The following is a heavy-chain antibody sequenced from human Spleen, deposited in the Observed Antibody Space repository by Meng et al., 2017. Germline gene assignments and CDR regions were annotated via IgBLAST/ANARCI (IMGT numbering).Heavy chain of an antibody. CDR1: GYTFTAYY. J-gene: IGHJ4*02. Sequence: QVQLVQSGAEVKKPGASMKVSCKASGYTFTAYYIHWVRQAPGQGLEWMGRINPKSGGTNYAQKFQGRVTVTRDTSISTAYMELSRPNSDDTAMYYCAREDKAVASFDYWGQGTLVTVSS. CDR2: INPKSGGT. D-gene: IGHD5-18*01. CDR3: AREDKAVASFDY. V-gene: IGHV1-2*06.